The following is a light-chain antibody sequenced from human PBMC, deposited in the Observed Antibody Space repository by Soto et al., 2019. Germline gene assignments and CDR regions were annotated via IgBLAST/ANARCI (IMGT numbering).Light chain of an antibody. CDR1: QGISSS. V-gene: IGKV1-8*01. CDR2: AAS. CDR3: QQYYSYPRFT. Sequence: AIRMTQSPSSFSASTGDRVTITCRASQGISSSLAWYQQKPGKAPKLLIYAASTLQSGVPSRFSGSGSGTDFTLTISCLQSEDFATYYCQQYYSYPRFTFGPGTKVDIK. J-gene: IGKJ3*01.